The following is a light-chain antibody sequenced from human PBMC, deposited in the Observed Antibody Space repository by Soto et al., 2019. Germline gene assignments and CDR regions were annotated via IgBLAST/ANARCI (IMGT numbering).Light chain of an antibody. CDR3: SSYTTSAPYV. Sequence: QSVLTQPASVSGSPGQSITISCTGTSSDVGAYNFVSWYQHHPGRAPKLIIYEVTIRPSGVSNRFSGSKSGNTASLTISGLQDEDEADYSRSSYTTSAPYVFGSGTKLTVL. V-gene: IGLV2-14*01. J-gene: IGLJ1*01. CDR1: SSDVGAYNF. CDR2: EVT.